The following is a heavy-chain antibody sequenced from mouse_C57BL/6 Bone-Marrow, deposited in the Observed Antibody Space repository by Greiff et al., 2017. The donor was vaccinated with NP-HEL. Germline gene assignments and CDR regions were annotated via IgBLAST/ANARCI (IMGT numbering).Heavy chain of an antibody. Sequence: EVKLVESGGGLVKPGGSLKLSCAASGFTFSSYAMSWVRQTPEKRLEWVATISDGGSYTYYPDNVKGRFTISRDNAKNNLYLQMSHLKSEDTAMYDCARGTTVVATGAMDYWGQGTSVTVSS. D-gene: IGHD1-1*01. J-gene: IGHJ4*01. CDR2: ISDGGSYT. V-gene: IGHV5-4*03. CDR1: GFTFSSYA. CDR3: ARGTTVVATGAMDY.